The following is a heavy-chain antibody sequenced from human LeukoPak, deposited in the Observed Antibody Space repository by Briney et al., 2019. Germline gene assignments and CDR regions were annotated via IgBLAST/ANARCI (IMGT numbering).Heavy chain of an antibody. CDR2: ISSKGTSK. Sequence: PGGSLRLSCAASGFTFSDYYMSWIRQAPGKGLEWVSYISSKGTSKYYADSVKGRFSISRDNTKNSMYLQMNSLRVEDTAMYYCAKEGAAVCSVNNCPGSAFDIWGQGTMITVSS. J-gene: IGHJ3*02. CDR1: GFTFSDYY. D-gene: IGHD6-19*01. V-gene: IGHV3-11*04. CDR3: AKEGAAVCSVNNCPGSAFDI.